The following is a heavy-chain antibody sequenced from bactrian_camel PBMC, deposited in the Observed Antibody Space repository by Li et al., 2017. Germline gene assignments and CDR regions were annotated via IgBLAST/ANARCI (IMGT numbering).Heavy chain of an antibody. CDR3: AADDGMLPIQALAVDRYKY. CDR1: GYTYDTYC. V-gene: IGHV3S55*01. CDR2: IDSDGDT. J-gene: IGHJ4*01. D-gene: IGHD3*01. Sequence: HVQLVESGGGSVQAGGSLRLSCAARGYTYDTYCMGWFRRPPGKEREGIAVIDSDGDTAYAESLKDRFTISVDNAKNTLYLQINSLKPEDSATYYCAADDGMLPIQALAVDRYKYWGRGTQVTVS.